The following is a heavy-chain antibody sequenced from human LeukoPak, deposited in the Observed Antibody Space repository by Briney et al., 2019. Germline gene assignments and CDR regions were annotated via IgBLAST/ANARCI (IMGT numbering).Heavy chain of an antibody. J-gene: IGHJ4*02. D-gene: IGHD3-16*01. CDR1: RGFITSHS. CDR2: IHYSGTT. V-gene: IGHV4-59*11. Sequence: SETLSLTCTVSRGFITSHSWGWVRQPPGKGLEWIEHIHYSGTTSYNPSLKSRVTITSDTSNDQFSLKLSSVTAADTAMYYCARWGVPSFDFWGRGTLVTVSS. CDR3: ARWGVPSFDF.